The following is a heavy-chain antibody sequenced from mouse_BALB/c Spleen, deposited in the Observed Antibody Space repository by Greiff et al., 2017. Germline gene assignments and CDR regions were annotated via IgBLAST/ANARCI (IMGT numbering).Heavy chain of an antibody. Sequence: EVKLVESGGGLVKPGGSLKLSCAASGFTFSDYYMYWVRQTPEKRLEWVATISDGGSYTYYPDSVKGRFTISRDNAKNNLYLQMSSLKSEDTAMYYCAREGDYGSSYAMDYWGQGTSVTVSS. V-gene: IGHV5-4*02. D-gene: IGHD1-1*01. CDR1: GFTFSDYY. CDR3: AREGDYGSSYAMDY. CDR2: ISDGGSYT. J-gene: IGHJ4*01.